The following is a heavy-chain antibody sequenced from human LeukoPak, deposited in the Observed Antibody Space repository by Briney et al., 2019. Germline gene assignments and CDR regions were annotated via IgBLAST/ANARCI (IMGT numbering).Heavy chain of an antibody. CDR3: ARSQDYYGSGISFDY. Sequence: PGGSPRLSCAASGFTFRSYEMNWVRQAPGKGLEWVSYISTSGNTIYYADSEKGRFTISRDNAKNSLYLQMNSLRAEDTAIYYCARSQDYYGSGISFDYWGQGALVTVSP. CDR1: GFTFRSYE. CDR2: ISTSGNTI. D-gene: IGHD3-10*01. J-gene: IGHJ4*02. V-gene: IGHV3-48*03.